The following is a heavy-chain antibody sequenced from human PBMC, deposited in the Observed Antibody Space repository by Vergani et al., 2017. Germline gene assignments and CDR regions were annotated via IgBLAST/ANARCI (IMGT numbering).Heavy chain of an antibody. J-gene: IGHJ4*02. CDR1: GFTFDDYA. Sequence: EVQLVESVGGLVQPGRSLRLSCAASGFTFDDYAMHWVRQAPGKGLEWVSGISWNSGSIGYADSVKGRFTISRDNAKNSLYLQMNSLRAEDTALYYCAKDVGGTIDYWGQGTLVTVSS. V-gene: IGHV3-9*01. D-gene: IGHD3-16*01. CDR3: AKDVGGTIDY. CDR2: ISWNSGSI.